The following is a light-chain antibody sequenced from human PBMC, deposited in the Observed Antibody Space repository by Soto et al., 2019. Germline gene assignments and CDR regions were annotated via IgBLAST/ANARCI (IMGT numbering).Light chain of an antibody. CDR3: CSFAGTYTVV. V-gene: IGLV2-11*01. CDR1: GSDVGGYDS. Sequence: QSVLTQPRSVSGSPGQSVTLSCSGSGSDVGGYDSVSWYQQHPGKAPKLIIYDVSKRPSGVPDRYSGSKSGNTASLTISGLQAEDEADYYCCSFAGTYTVVFGGGTKVTVL. CDR2: DVS. J-gene: IGLJ2*01.